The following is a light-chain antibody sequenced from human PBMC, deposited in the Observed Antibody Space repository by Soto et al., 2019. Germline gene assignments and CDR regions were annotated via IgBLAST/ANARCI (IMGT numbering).Light chain of an antibody. CDR1: QRISGW. V-gene: IGKV1-5*03. Sequence: IQMTQSPSTLSASVGDSVTITCRVSQRISGWLAWYQQKPGKAPNLLIYKASTLEAGVPSRFSGSGSGTEFTLTISSLQPEDFATYYCHQYNNKPYTFGQGTTLEIK. CDR3: HQYNNKPYT. J-gene: IGKJ2*01. CDR2: KAS.